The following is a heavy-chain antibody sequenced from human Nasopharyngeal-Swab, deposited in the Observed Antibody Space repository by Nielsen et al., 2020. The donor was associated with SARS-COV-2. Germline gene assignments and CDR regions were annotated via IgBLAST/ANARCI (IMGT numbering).Heavy chain of an antibody. CDR2: ISDDGIKK. D-gene: IGHD2-2*01. CDR1: GFTLSSYS. V-gene: IGHV3-30*03. Sequence: GESLKISCAASGFTLSSYSMNWVRQAPGKGLEWVAVISDDGIKKYYADSVKGRFTISRDNSKNTVYFQMNSLRPDDTAVYYCAREGYCRTLSCASDGMDVWGQGTTVTVSS. J-gene: IGHJ6*02. CDR3: AREGYCRTLSCASDGMDV.